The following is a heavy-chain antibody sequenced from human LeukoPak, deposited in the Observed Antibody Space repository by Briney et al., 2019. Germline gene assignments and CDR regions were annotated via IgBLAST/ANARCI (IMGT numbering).Heavy chain of an antibody. J-gene: IGHJ6*03. CDR3: VRGYIGNSGRYYYYYMDV. D-gene: IGHD1-26*01. CDR1: DYSISSGYH. CDR2: ISRSGST. Sequence: SETLSLTCAVSDYSISSGYHWGWIRQPPEKGLEWIGSISRSGSTYYSPSLKGRVTMSVDSSKNEFSLNLSSVTAADTAVYYCVRGYIGNSGRYYYYYMDVWGKGTTVTVSS. V-gene: IGHV4-38-2*01.